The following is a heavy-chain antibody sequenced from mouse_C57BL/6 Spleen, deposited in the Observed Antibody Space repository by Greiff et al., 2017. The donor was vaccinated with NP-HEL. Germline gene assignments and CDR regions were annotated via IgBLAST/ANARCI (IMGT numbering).Heavy chain of an antibody. CDR2: ISDGGSYT. D-gene: IGHD2-4*01. Sequence: DVHLVESGGGLVKPGGSLKLSCAASGFTFSSYAMSWVRQTPEKRLEWVATISDGGSYTYYPDNVKGRFTISRDNAKNNLYLQMSHLKSEDTAMYYCARDQRLRRGMGYFDYWGQGTTLTVSS. CDR3: ARDQRLRRGMGYFDY. CDR1: GFTFSSYA. J-gene: IGHJ2*01. V-gene: IGHV5-4*01.